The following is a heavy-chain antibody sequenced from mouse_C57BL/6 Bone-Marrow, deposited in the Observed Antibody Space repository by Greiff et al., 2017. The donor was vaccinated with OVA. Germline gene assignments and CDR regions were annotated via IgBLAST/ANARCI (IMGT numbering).Heavy chain of an antibody. V-gene: IGHV14-4*01. CDR2: IDPENGDT. D-gene: IGHD1-1*01. CDR3: TTGDTTVVEDYYYAMDY. Sequence: VQLQQSGAELVRPGASVKLSCTASGFNIKDDYMHWVKQRPEQGLEWIGWIDPENGDTEYASKFQGKATITAETSSNTAYLQLRSLTSEYTAVYYCTTGDTTVVEDYYYAMDYWGQGTSVTVSS. CDR1: GFNIKDDY. J-gene: IGHJ4*01.